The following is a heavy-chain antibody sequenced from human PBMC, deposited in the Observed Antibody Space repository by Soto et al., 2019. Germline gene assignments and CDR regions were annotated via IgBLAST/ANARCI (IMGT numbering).Heavy chain of an antibody. CDR1: GGSFGDYY. Sequence: SETLSLTCAVYGGSFGDYYWSWIRQSRGKGLESIGEIDHTGSTNHNPSLKSRVTISVDTSKNHFSLKLSSVTAADTAAYYCARGLRASFGVRLSYYYYGMDVWGQGTTVTVSS. J-gene: IGHJ6*02. CDR3: ARGLRASFGVRLSYYYYGMDV. CDR2: IDHTGST. D-gene: IGHD3-10*01. V-gene: IGHV4-34*01.